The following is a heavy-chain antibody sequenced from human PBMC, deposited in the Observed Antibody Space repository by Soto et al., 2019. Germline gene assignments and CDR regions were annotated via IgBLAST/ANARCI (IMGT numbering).Heavy chain of an antibody. V-gene: IGHV3-23*01. CDR2: ISGSGGST. Sequence: GGSLRLSCAASGFTFSSYAMSWVRQAPGKGLEWVSAISGSGGSTYYADSVKGRFTISRDNSKNTLYLQMNSLRAEDTAVYYCAKNFRHAYGDYYYYMDVWGKGTTVTVSS. D-gene: IGHD3-10*01. J-gene: IGHJ6*03. CDR1: GFTFSSYA. CDR3: AKNFRHAYGDYYYYMDV.